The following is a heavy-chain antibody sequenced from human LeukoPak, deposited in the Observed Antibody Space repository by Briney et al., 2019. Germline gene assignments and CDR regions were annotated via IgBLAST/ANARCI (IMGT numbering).Heavy chain of an antibody. CDR2: ISNGGSRK. Sequence: PGGSLRLSCAPSGSTFSRHGMHWVRQAPGKGLEWVAIISNGGSRKYYAHSVEGRFTISRDNSKNTLYLQMDSLRAEDTAVYYCARDRAWNYFDYWGQGTLVTVSS. CDR1: GSTFSRHG. V-gene: IGHV3-30*03. CDR3: ARDRAWNYFDY. J-gene: IGHJ4*02. D-gene: IGHD3-3*01.